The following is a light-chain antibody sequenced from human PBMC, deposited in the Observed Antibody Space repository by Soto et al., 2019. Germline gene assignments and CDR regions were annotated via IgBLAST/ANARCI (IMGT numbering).Light chain of an antibody. Sequence: EIVLTQSPGTLSLSPGERATLSCRASQSVSNNYLAWYQQKPGQAPRLLIYAASTRATGIPARFSGSGSGTEFTLTISSLQSEDFAVYYCQQYNIWWAFGQGTKVDIK. CDR1: QSVSNN. V-gene: IGKV3-15*01. J-gene: IGKJ1*01. CDR3: QQYNIWWA. CDR2: AAS.